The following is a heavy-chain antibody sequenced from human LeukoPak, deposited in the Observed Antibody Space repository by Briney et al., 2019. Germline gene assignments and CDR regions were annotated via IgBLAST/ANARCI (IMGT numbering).Heavy chain of an antibody. CDR1: GGSISSGSYY. V-gene: IGHV4-61*02. J-gene: IGHJ4*02. D-gene: IGHD6-13*01. Sequence: PSETLSLTCTVSGGSISSGSYYLSWIRQPAGKGLEWIGRILTSGSTNYSPSLKSRVTMAVDTSKNQFSLKVNSVTAADTAVYYCARDVVAAVGTWDYWGQGTLVTVSS. CDR2: ILTSGST. CDR3: ARDVVAAVGTWDY.